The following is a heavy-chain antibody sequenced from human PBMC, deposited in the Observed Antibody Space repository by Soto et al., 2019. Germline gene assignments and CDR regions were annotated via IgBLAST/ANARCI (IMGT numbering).Heavy chain of an antibody. J-gene: IGHJ4*02. CDR2: IIPIFSTA. V-gene: IGHV1-69*05. CDR3: ASGATIAAFWFDY. CDR1: GGTFSSYA. Sequence: QVQLVQSGAEVKKPGSSVKVSCKASGGTFSSYAISWVRQAPGQGLEWMGGIIPIFSTANYAQKFQGTVTITLDEFIRTASIELSRLRSDHTAVYYCASGATIAAFWFDYWGQGTLVTVSS. D-gene: IGHD6-6*01.